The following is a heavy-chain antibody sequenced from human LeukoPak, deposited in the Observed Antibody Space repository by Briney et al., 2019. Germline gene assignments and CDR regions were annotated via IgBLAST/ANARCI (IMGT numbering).Heavy chain of an antibody. CDR2: INSDGSTT. V-gene: IGHV3-74*01. Sequence: PGGSLRLSCAASGFTVSSNYMSWVRQAPGKGLVWVSRINSDGSTTSNADSVKGRFTISRDNAKNTLYLQMNSLRAEDTAVYYCARGWIEKDYWGQGTLVTVSS. J-gene: IGHJ4*02. CDR1: GFTVSSNY. D-gene: IGHD2-2*03. CDR3: ARGWIEKDY.